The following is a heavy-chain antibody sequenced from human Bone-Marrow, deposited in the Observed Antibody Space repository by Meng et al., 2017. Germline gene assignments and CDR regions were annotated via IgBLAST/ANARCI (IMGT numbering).Heavy chain of an antibody. CDR3: VRDVRQPLDF. CDR2: IDPYSGDT. J-gene: IGHJ4*02. D-gene: IGHD5-18*01. CDR1: GYDFTAYF. V-gene: IGHV1-2*06. Sequence: QEQAVQSGAEGKKPGASMTVSGKASGYDFTAYFLHWVRLAPGQGLQWVGQIDPYSGDTVYAQKFRGRVTMTRDTSVNSAYLEVNRLTSDDTAVYYCVRDVRQPLDFWGQGTLVTVSS.